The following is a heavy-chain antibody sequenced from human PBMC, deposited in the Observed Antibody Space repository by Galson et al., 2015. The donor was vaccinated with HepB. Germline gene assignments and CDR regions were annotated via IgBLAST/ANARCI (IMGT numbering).Heavy chain of an antibody. J-gene: IGHJ4*02. CDR3: ARARGSAPGYSED. D-gene: IGHD3-9*01. CDR2: ISGSGGRGGT. CDR1: GFSFSDHA. Sequence: SLRLSCAASGFSFSDHAMTWVRQAPGKGLTWVSGISGSGGRGGTYYADSLKGRGTIYRDDSAKTGYLQMDNLRGEDTAVYYCARARGSAPGYSEDWGQGTLVVVSS. V-gene: IGHV3-23*01.